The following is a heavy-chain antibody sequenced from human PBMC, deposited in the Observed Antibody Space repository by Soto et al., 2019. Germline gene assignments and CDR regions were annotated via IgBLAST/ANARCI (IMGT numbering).Heavy chain of an antibody. D-gene: IGHD3-10*01. CDR3: ARDREDVLLWFGELLYHYGMDV. Sequence: WGVLRLSCAAPGFTVSSNYMSWVRQAPGKGLEWVSVIYSGGSTYYADSVKGRFTISRDNSKNTLYLQMNSLRAEDTAVYYCARDREDVLLWFGELLYHYGMDVGGQGTTVTVSS. CDR1: GFTVSSNY. CDR2: IYSGGST. V-gene: IGHV3-53*01. J-gene: IGHJ6*02.